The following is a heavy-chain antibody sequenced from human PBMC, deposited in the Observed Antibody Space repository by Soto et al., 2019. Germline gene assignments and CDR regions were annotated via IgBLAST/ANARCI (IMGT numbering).Heavy chain of an antibody. Sequence: ASVKVSCKASGYIFSDHCIHWLRQSPGRRPEWLGWFNPGSGRTNFAQKFRDRITLTGDTSITTVYMELTSLTSDDTAVYSCARDKGKGGDLPYDYWGQGTLVTVSS. CDR3: ARDKGKGGDLPYDY. V-gene: IGHV1-2*02. D-gene: IGHD3-16*01. J-gene: IGHJ4*02. CDR2: FNPGSGRT. CDR1: GYIFSDHC.